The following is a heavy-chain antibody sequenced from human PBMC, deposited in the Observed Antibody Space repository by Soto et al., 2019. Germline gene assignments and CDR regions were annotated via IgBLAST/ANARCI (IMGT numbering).Heavy chain of an antibody. D-gene: IGHD6-19*01. V-gene: IGHV3-21*01. CDR3: ARDDGGSGWSNDY. Sequence: EVQLVESGGGRVQPGGCLRLSCAASGFTFSSYSMHWVRQAPGKGLEWVSSISSSSSYIYYADSVKGRFTISRDNAKNSLYLQMNSRRAEDTAVYYCARDDGGSGWSNDYWGQGTLVTVSS. J-gene: IGHJ4*02. CDR1: GFTFSSYS. CDR2: ISSSSSYI.